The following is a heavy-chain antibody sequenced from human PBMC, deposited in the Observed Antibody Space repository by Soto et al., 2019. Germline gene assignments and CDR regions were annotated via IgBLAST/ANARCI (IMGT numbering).Heavy chain of an antibody. Sequence: QVQLVQSGAEVKKPGASVKVSCKASGYTFTSYEMYWVRQAPGQGLEWMGIISPSDGSTTYAQKFQGRVTMTRDTSTSTVYMELSSLRSEDTAVYYCARDRRDGYKTFDYWGQGTLVTVSS. D-gene: IGHD5-12*01. V-gene: IGHV1-46*01. CDR3: ARDRRDGYKTFDY. J-gene: IGHJ4*02. CDR1: GYTFTSYE. CDR2: ISPSDGST.